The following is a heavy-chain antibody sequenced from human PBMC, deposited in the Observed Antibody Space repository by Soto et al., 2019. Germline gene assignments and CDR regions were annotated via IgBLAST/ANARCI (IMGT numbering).Heavy chain of an antibody. Sequence: EVQLVESGGGLVQPGGSLRLSCAASGFTFSTYWMHWVRQAPGKGPVWVSRIETDGSRTTYADSVKGRFTISRDNAKXXXXXXXXXXXXXXXXXXXXXXXXXXXWFDPWGQGTLVTVSS. V-gene: IGHV3-74*01. CDR2: IETDGSRT. J-gene: IGHJ5*02. CDR3: XXXXXXXWFDP. CDR1: GFTFSTYW.